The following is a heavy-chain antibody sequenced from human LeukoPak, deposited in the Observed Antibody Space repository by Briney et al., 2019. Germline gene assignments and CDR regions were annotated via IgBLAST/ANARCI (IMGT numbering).Heavy chain of an antibody. CDR3: ASLQYYYDSSGYFDY. J-gene: IGHJ4*02. D-gene: IGHD3-22*01. CDR2: ISSSSSYI. V-gene: IGHV3-21*01. Sequence: PGGSLRLSCAASGFTFSSYSMNWVRQAPGKGLEWVSSISSSSSYIYYADSVKGRFTISRDNAKNSLYLQMNSLRAEDTPVYYCASLQYYYDSSGYFDYWGQGPLVTVSS. CDR1: GFTFSSYS.